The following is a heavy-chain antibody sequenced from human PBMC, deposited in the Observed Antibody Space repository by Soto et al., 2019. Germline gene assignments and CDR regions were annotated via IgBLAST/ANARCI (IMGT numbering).Heavy chain of an antibody. Sequence: GASVKVSCKASGGTFSTYALSWVRQAPGQGLEWMGGIIPMSGTTDYAQKFQGRVTITADKSTSTAYLVVSSLRSDDTAVYYCAXDRAARPLYYYFYGLDVWGRGTTVTVSS. D-gene: IGHD6-6*01. CDR1: GGTFSTYA. CDR3: AXDRAARPLYYYFYGLDV. CDR2: IIPMSGTT. V-gene: IGHV1-69*06. J-gene: IGHJ6*02.